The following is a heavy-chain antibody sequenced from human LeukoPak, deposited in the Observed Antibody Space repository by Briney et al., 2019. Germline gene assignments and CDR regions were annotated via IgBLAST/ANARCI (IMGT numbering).Heavy chain of an antibody. CDR2: ISGSGVST. J-gene: IGHJ4*02. CDR1: GFTFTSYA. Sequence: GGSLRLSCATSGFTFTSYAMGWVRQAPGKGLEWVSGISGSGVSTYYAESVKGRFAISRDNSKNTVYLQMNSLKAEDTAVYYCAKGVNYFVLEYWGQGTLVTISS. CDR3: AKGVNYFVLEY. D-gene: IGHD3-10*02. V-gene: IGHV3-23*01.